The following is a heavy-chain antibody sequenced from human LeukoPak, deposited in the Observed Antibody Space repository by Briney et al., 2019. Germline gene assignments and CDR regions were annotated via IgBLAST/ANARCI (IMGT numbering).Heavy chain of an antibody. V-gene: IGHV3-53*01. CDR3: ARVPPTYGSGWYMH. CDR2: IYIDGTK. D-gene: IGHD2-15*01. J-gene: IGHJ4*02. CDR1: GLTVSSNY. Sequence: GGSLRLSCEASGLTVSSNYMTWVRQAPGKGLEWVSVIYIDGTKYYADSVKGRFTISRDNSMNTLYPQMNTLRAEDTAVYYCARVPPTYGSGWYMHWGQGTLVTVSS.